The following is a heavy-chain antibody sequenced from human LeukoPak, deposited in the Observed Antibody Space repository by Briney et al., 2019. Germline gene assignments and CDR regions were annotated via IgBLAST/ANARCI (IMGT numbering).Heavy chain of an antibody. V-gene: IGHV3-23*01. CDR3: AKARGYYYYYYMDV. CDR2: ISSSGGST. J-gene: IGHJ6*03. Sequence: PGGSLRLSCAASGFTFSSYAMSWVRQAPGKGLEWVSAISSSGGSTYYADSVKGRFTISRDNSKNTLYLQMNSLRAEDTAVYYCAKARGYYYYYYMDVWGKGTTVTVSS. D-gene: IGHD6-6*01. CDR1: GFTFSSYA.